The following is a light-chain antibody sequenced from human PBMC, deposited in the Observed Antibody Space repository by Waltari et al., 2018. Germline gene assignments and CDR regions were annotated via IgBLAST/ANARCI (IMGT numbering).Light chain of an antibody. CDR2: EAT. J-gene: IGKJ3*01. CDR1: QSIGSW. V-gene: IGKV1-5*03. Sequence: DIQMTQSPSTLSASVGDRVTITCRASQSIGSWLAWYEQKPGKAPKLLIYEATSLESGVPSRFSANGSGTEFTLTISSLQPDDFATYYCQRYNSYPSTFGPGTKVDI. CDR3: QRYNSYPST.